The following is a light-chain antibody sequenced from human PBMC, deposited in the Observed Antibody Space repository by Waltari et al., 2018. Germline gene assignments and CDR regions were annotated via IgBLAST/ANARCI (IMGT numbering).Light chain of an antibody. V-gene: IGKV3-20*01. CDR1: KYVSSSY. J-gene: IGKJ3*01. CDR2: GAS. CDR3: LQYGSPPFT. Sequence: EIVLTQSPGTLSLSQGERATLSCRPSKYVSSSYLAWYQQKPGQAPRLLIYGASFRAAGIPERFSGSGSGTDFTLTISRLEPEDFAVFYCLQYGSPPFTFGPGTKVEIK.